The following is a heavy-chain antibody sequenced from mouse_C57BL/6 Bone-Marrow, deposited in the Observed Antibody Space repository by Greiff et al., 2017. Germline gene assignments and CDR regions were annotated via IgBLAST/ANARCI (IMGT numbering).Heavy chain of an antibody. CDR2: ILPGRGST. J-gene: IGHJ1*03. CDR3: ASGWYFDV. CDR1: GYTFTGYW. Sequence: QVQLKQSVAELMKPGASVKLSCKATGYTFTGYWIELVKQRPGHGLEWIGEILPGRGSTNYNEKFKGKATLTADTSSHTSYMTLKSRTTEDSSIYYCASGWYFDVWGTGTRSPSPQ. V-gene: IGHV1-9*01.